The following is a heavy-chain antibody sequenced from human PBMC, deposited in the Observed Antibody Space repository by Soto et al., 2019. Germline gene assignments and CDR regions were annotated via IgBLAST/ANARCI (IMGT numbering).Heavy chain of an antibody. CDR2: INPSCGST. V-gene: IGHV1-46*01. CDR1: GYTFTSYG. Sequence: ASVKVSCKASGYTFTSYGMHWVRQAPGQGLEWMGIINPSCGSTSYAQKFQGRVTMTRDTSTSTVYMELSSLRSEDTAVYYCARGQGVDTVDYWGQGTLVTVSS. J-gene: IGHJ4*02. D-gene: IGHD5-18*01. CDR3: ARGQGVDTVDY.